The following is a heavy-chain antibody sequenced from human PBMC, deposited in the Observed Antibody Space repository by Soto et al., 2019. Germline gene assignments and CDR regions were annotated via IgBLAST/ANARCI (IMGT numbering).Heavy chain of an antibody. Sequence: SETLSLTCTVSGGSISSSSYYWGWIRQPPGKGLEWIGSIYYSGSTYYNPSLKSRVTISVDTSKNQFSLKLSSVTAADTAVYYCARHNYLVGDCYFPYYFDYWGPGTLLTVSS. CDR3: ARHNYLVGDCYFPYYFDY. V-gene: IGHV4-39*01. CDR2: IYYSGST. J-gene: IGHJ4*02. CDR1: GGSISSSSYY. D-gene: IGHD2-21*02.